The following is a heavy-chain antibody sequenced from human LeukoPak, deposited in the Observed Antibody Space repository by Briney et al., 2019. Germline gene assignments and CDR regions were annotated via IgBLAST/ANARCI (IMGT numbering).Heavy chain of an antibody. CDR2: INPNSGGT. CDR3: ARERMHDESP. D-gene: IGHD3-16*01. CDR1: GYTFTGYY. Sequence: ASVKVSCKASGYTFTGYYLHWVRQAPGQGLEWMGWINPNSGGTKYAQKFQGRVTMTRDTSTSTAYMELSRLRFDDAAVYYCARERMHDESPWGQGTLVTVSS. V-gene: IGHV1-2*02. J-gene: IGHJ5*02.